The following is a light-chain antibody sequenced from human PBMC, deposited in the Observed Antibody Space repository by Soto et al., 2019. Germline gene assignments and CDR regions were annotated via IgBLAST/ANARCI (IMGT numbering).Light chain of an antibody. J-gene: IGKJ5*01. CDR1: QSVSSY. Sequence: EIVLTQSPATLSLSPGERATLSCRASQSVSSYLAWYQQKPGQAPRLLIYDASNRATGIPARFSGSGSGTDFTLTISRLEHEDFDVYYCQQPSNWPITLGQGTRLEIK. CDR2: DAS. V-gene: IGKV3-11*01. CDR3: QQPSNWPIT.